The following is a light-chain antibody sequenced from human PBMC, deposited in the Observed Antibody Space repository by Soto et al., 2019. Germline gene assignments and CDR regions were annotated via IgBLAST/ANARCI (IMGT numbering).Light chain of an antibody. CDR1: QSISTN. J-gene: IGKJ5*01. CDR3: QQRHMWPIT. V-gene: IGKV1-39*01. Sequence: DIQMTQSPSSLSASVGDRVTITCRASQSISTNLIWYQQKPGEAPKPLIYIASSLYSGVPSRFSGSGSGTDFTLTISSLGPEDSAVYYCQQRHMWPITFGQGTRLAIK. CDR2: IAS.